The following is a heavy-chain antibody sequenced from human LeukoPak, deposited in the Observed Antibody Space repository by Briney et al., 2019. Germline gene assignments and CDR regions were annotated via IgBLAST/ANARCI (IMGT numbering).Heavy chain of an antibody. V-gene: IGHV3-7*01. CDR2: IKEDGSKV. J-gene: IGHJ1*01. D-gene: IGHD2-21*01. CDR1: GFTFSSYW. CDR3: VREGRLFSQH. Sequence: GGSLRLSCAASGFTFSSYWMTWVRQAPGRGLEWVANIKEDGSKVYFVDSVKGRFTSSRDNAKNTLYLQMNSLRAEDTAVYYCVREGRLFSQHWGQGTLVTVSS.